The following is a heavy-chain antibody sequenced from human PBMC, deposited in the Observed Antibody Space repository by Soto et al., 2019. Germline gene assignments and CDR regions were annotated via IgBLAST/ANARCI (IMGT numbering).Heavy chain of an antibody. CDR1: GFTFSSYA. CDR2: ICGSGGST. J-gene: IGHJ3*02. D-gene: IGHD3-16*01. CDR3: AKDPLYDCIWGKKRPNAFDI. Sequence: HPGGSLRLSCAASGFTFSSYAMSWVRQAPGKGLEWVSAICGSGGSTYYADSVKGRFTISRVNSKNTLYLQMNSLRAEDTAVYYLAKDPLYDCIWGKKRPNAFDIWGQGTMVTDSS. V-gene: IGHV3-23*01.